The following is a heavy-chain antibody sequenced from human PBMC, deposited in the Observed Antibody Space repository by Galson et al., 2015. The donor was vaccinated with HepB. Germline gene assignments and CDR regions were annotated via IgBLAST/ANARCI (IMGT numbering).Heavy chain of an antibody. Sequence: SLRLSCAASGFTFSSYWMTWVRQAPGKGLEWVANIKEDGSEKYCVDSVKGRFTITRDNAKNSLYLQMNSLRAEDTAVYYCARVSMIVAWFFDLWGRGTLVTVSS. CDR1: GFTFSSYW. V-gene: IGHV3-7*03. J-gene: IGHJ2*01. D-gene: IGHD3-22*01. CDR3: ARVSMIVAWFFDL. CDR2: IKEDGSEK.